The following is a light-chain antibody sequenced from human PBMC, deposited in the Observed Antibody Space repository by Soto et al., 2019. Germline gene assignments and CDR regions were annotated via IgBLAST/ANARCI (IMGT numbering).Light chain of an antibody. V-gene: IGKV3D-15*01. CDR2: DTS. CDR3: QRYNNRPIT. CDR1: QGIGDT. Sequence: MRHSAATLSVSPGEVATLSFGASQGIGDTLAWYQHKPGQTPRLLIYDTSTRATGVPARFSGSRSGTEFTLTINSLQSEDFAVYYCQRYNNRPITFGGGTKLDIK. J-gene: IGKJ4*01.